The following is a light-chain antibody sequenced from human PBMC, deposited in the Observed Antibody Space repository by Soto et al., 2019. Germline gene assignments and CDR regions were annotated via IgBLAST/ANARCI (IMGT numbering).Light chain of an antibody. CDR3: QQYKRYSLT. J-gene: IGKJ4*01. V-gene: IGKV1-5*01. CDR2: DGF. CDR1: QSFNNW. Sequence: DIQMTQSPSTLSASVGDRVTITCRASQSFNNWLAWYQQKPGKAPKLLIYDGFSVESAVPLRFSGSGFGTEVTLTIISMQPDESATYYCQQYKRYSLTFGGGTKVEIK.